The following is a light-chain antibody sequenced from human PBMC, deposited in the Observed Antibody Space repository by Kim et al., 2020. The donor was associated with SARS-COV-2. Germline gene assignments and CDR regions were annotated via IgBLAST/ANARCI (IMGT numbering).Light chain of an antibody. CDR3: SSYTSSATWV. CDR2: DVS. CDR1: SSDVGGYKY. Sequence: QSVLTQPASISGSPGQSITISCSGTSSDVGGYKYVSWYQQHPGKAPKFIIYDVSKRPSGVSNRFSGSKSGNTASLTISGLQAEDEADYYCSSYTSSATWVFGGGTQLTVL. J-gene: IGLJ3*02. V-gene: IGLV2-14*03.